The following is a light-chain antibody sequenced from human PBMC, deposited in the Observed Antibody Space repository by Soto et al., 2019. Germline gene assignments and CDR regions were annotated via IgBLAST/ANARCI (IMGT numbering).Light chain of an antibody. CDR1: QSISRD. CDR3: QQSYSSPPT. CDR2: AAS. J-gene: IGKJ1*01. V-gene: IGKV1-39*01. Sequence: DIQMTQSPSSLSASVGDRVTITCRASQSISRDLDWYQQKPGKAPNLLIYAASTLESGVPSRFSGSRSGPDFTLTISSLQPEDFATYYCQQSYSSPPTFGQATKVDIK.